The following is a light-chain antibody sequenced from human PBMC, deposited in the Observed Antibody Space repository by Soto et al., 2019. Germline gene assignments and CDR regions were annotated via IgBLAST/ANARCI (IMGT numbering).Light chain of an antibody. Sequence: DIQLTQSPSFLSASVGDRVTITCRASQGFSSNLAWYQQKPGKAPKLLIYAASTLQSGVPSRFSGSGSGTEFTRTISSLQPEDFATYYCQQFNSYPITFGQGTRLEIK. CDR3: QQFNSYPIT. J-gene: IGKJ5*01. CDR1: QGFSSN. CDR2: AAS. V-gene: IGKV1-9*01.